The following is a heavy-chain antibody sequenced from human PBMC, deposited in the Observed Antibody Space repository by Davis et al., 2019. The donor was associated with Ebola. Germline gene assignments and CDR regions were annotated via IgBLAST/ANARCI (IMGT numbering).Heavy chain of an antibody. CDR3: ARAVLWFGEFYYYYYYMDV. Sequence: SETLSLTCSVSGDSMTTSYWSWIRQSPGKGLEWIGYIYYTGSTNYNPSLKSRVTISVDTSKNQFSLKLSSVTAADTAVYYCARAVLWFGEFYYYYYYMDVWGKGTTVTVSS. D-gene: IGHD3-10*01. CDR1: GDSMTTSY. J-gene: IGHJ6*03. CDR2: IYYTGST. V-gene: IGHV4-59*01.